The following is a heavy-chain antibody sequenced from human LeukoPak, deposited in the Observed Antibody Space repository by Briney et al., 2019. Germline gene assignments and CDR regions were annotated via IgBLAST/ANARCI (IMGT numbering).Heavy chain of an antibody. J-gene: IGHJ4*02. V-gene: IGHV4-38-2*02. CDR1: GYSISSGYY. D-gene: IGHD6-13*01. Sequence: SETLSLTCTVSGYSISSGYYWGWIRQPPGKGLEWIGSIYPSGSTYYNPSLKSRVTISVDTSKNQFSLKLSSVTAADTAVYYCARVSIAAVDYWGQGTLVTVSS. CDR3: ARVSIAAVDY. CDR2: IYPSGST.